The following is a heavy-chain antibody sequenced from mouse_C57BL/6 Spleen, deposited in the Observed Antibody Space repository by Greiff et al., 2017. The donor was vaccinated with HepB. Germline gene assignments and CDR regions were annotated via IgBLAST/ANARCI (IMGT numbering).Heavy chain of an antibody. Sequence: EVKVVESGGGLVKPGGSLKLSCAASGFTFSDYGMHWVRQAPEKGLEWVAYISSGSSTIYYADTVKGRFTISRDNAKNTLFLQMTSLRSEDTAMYYCARGGYGSIYYYAMDYWGQGTSVTVSS. D-gene: IGHD1-1*01. V-gene: IGHV5-17*01. CDR1: GFTFSDYG. J-gene: IGHJ4*01. CDR2: ISSGSSTI. CDR3: ARGGYGSIYYYAMDY.